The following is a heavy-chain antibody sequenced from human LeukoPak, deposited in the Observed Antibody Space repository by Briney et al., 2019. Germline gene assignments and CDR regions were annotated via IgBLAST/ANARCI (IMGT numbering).Heavy chain of an antibody. V-gene: IGHV3-49*03. CDR3: TRGVVAARGYFDY. CDR1: GFTFGDYA. J-gene: IGHJ4*02. Sequence: GGSLRLSCTASGFTFGDYAMSWFRQAPGKGLEWAGFIRSKAYGGTTEYAASVKGRFTISRDDSKSIAYLQMNSLKTEDTAVYYCTRGVVAARGYFDYWGQGTLVTVSS. D-gene: IGHD2-15*01. CDR2: IRSKAYGGTT.